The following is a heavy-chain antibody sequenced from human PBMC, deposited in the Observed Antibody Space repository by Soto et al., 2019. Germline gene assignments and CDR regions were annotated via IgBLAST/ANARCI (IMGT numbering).Heavy chain of an antibody. CDR1: GGSISSSSYY. CDR2: IYYSGST. V-gene: IGHV4-39*01. Sequence: SETLSLTCTVSGGSISSSSYYWGWIRQPPGKGLEWIGSIYYSGSTYYNPSLKSRVTISVDTSKNQFSLELSSVTAADTAVYYCARLDSSGSASYYYYGMDVWGQGTTVTVSS. J-gene: IGHJ6*02. CDR3: ARLDSSGSASYYYYGMDV. D-gene: IGHD3-22*01.